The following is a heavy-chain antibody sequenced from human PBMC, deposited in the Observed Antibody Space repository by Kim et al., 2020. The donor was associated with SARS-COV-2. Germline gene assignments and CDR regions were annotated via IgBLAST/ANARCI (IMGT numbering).Heavy chain of an antibody. CDR1: GFTFSSYA. D-gene: IGHD1-26*01. Sequence: GGSLRLSCAASGFTFSSYAMHWVRQAPGKGLEWVAVISYDGSNKYYADSVKGRFTISRDNSKNTLYLQMNSLRAEDTAVYYCARDGSGDLLRNWFDPWGQGTLVTVSS. CDR3: ARDGSGDLLRNWFDP. V-gene: IGHV3-30*04. J-gene: IGHJ5*02. CDR2: ISYDGSNK.